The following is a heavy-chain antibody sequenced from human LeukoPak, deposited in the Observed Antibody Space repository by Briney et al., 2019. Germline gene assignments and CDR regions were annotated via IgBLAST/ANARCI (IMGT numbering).Heavy chain of an antibody. V-gene: IGHV4-59*08. D-gene: IGHD3-22*01. CDR1: GGSMSPYF. CDR3: ARHLYYFDSSAYQDAFDI. Sequence: SETLSLTCTVSGGSMSPYFWSWIRQPPGKGLEWIGYIYYGGNTKYNPSLKSRVTITVDTPNNQFSLWLTSVTAADTAVYHCARHLYYFDSSAYQDAFDIWGQGTMVPVSS. CDR2: IYYGGNT. J-gene: IGHJ3*02.